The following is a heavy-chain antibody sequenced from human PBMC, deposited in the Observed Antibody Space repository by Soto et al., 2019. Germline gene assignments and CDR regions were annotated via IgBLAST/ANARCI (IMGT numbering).Heavy chain of an antibody. Sequence: PSETLSLTCTVSGGTISSSSYYWGWIRQPPGKGLEWIGSIYYSGSTYYNTSLKSRVTISVDTSKNQFSLKLSSVTAADTAVYYCARGITIFGVVLDYYMDGWGKGTTVT. D-gene: IGHD3-3*01. CDR2: IYYSGST. CDR1: GGTISSSSYY. CDR3: ARGITIFGVVLDYYMDG. V-gene: IGHV4-39*01. J-gene: IGHJ6*03.